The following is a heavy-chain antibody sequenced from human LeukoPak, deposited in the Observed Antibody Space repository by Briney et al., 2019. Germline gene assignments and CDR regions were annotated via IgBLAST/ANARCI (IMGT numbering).Heavy chain of an antibody. Sequence: ASVKVSCKASGYTFTGYHIHWVRQAPGQGLEWMGWINPNNGGTNYAQKFQGRVAMTRDTSISTAYMELSRLRSDDTAVHYCARSRTGSGFLFDYWGQGTLVTVSS. V-gene: IGHV1-2*02. J-gene: IGHJ4*02. CDR1: GYTFTGYH. CDR3: ARSRTGSGFLFDY. CDR2: INPNNGGT. D-gene: IGHD3-10*01.